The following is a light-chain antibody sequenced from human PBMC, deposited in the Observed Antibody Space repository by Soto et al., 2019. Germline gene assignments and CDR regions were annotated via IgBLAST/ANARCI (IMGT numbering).Light chain of an antibody. J-gene: IGKJ5*01. CDR1: QSISSY. CDR2: AAS. CDR3: QQSYSTPIT. Sequence: IPITQSPSSLSASVGDRVTITCRASQSISSYLNWYQQKPGKAPKLLIYAASSLQSGVPSRFSGSGSGTDFTLTISSLQPEDFATYYCQQSYSTPITFGQGTRLE. V-gene: IGKV1-39*01.